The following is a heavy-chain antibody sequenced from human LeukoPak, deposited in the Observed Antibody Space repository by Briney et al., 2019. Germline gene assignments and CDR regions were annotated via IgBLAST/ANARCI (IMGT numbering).Heavy chain of an antibody. Sequence: ASVKVSCKASGYTFTSYDINWVRQATGQGLEWMGWMNPNSGNTGYAQKFQGRVTITADESTSTAYMELSSLRSEDTAVYYCARGAAVAGDNWFDPWGQGTLVTVSS. V-gene: IGHV1-8*01. CDR2: MNPNSGNT. CDR1: GYTFTSYD. CDR3: ARGAAVAGDNWFDP. J-gene: IGHJ5*02. D-gene: IGHD6-19*01.